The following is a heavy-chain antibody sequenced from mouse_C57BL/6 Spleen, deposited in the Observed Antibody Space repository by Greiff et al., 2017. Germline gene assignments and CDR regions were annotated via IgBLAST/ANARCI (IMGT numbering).Heavy chain of an antibody. CDR1: GFTFSDYG. V-gene: IGHV5-17*01. CDR3: ARPHYGSSYWYFDV. CDR2: ISSGSSTI. Sequence: EVHLVESGGGLVKPGGSLKLSCAASGFTFSDYGMHWVRQAPEKGLEWVSYISSGSSTIYYADTVKGRFTISRDNAKNTLFLQMTSLRSEDTAMYYCARPHYGSSYWYFDVWGTGTTVTGSS. D-gene: IGHD1-1*01. J-gene: IGHJ1*03.